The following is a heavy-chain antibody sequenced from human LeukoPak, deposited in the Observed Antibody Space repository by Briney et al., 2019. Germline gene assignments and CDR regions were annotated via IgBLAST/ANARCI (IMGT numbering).Heavy chain of an antibody. CDR3: ARDEGYCSGGSCQLRPH. V-gene: IGHV4-39*07. CDR1: GGSISSSSYY. J-gene: IGHJ4*02. D-gene: IGHD2-15*01. CDR2: IYYSGST. Sequence: SETLSLTCTVSGGSISSSSYYWGWIRQPPGKGLEWIGSIYYSGSTYYNPSLKSRVTISVDTSKNQFSLKLSSVTAADTAVYYCARDEGYCSGGSCQLRPHWGQGTLVAVSS.